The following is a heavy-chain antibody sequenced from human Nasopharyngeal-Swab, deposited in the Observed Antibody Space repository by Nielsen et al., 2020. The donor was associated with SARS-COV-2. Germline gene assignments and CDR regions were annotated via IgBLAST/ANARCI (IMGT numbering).Heavy chain of an antibody. CDR2: VYYSGST. D-gene: IGHD3-3*01. CDR3: ARGLQYYDFWSGHYATNWFDP. V-gene: IGHV4-39*07. J-gene: IGHJ5*02. Sequence: GSLRLSCTVSGGSISSSSYYWGWIRQPPGKGLECIGTVYYSGSTYYNPSLKSRVTISVDASKNQFSLKLSSVTAADTAVYYCARGLQYYDFWSGHYATNWFDPWGQGTLVTVSS. CDR1: GGSISSSSYY.